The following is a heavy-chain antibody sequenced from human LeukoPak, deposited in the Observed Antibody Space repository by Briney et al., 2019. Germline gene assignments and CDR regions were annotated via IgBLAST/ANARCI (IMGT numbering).Heavy chain of an antibody. CDR1: GDSVSSNSAA. Sequence: SQTLSLTCAISGDSVSSNSAAWNWIRQSPSRGLEWLGRTYYRSKWYNDYAVSVKSRTTINPDTSKNQFSLQLSSVTPEDTAVYYCARDFLGYSGYDSTYGYMDVWGKGTTVTVSS. CDR2: TYYRSKWYN. D-gene: IGHD5-12*01. CDR3: ARDFLGYSGYDSTYGYMDV. V-gene: IGHV6-1*01. J-gene: IGHJ6*03.